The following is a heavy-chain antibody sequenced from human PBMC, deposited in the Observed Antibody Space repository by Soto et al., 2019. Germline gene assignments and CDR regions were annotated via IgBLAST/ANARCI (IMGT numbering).Heavy chain of an antibody. V-gene: IGHV4-34*01. D-gene: IGHD5-12*01. CDR2: INHSGST. CDR1: GGSFSGYY. CDR3: ARVLRRDGYKSSLDYYYGMDV. Sequence: LSLTCAVYGGSFSGYYWSWIRQPPGKGLEWIGEINHSGSTNYNPSLKSRVTISVDTSKNQFSLKLSSVTAADTAVYYCARVLRRDGYKSSLDYYYGMDVWGQGTTVTVSS. J-gene: IGHJ6*02.